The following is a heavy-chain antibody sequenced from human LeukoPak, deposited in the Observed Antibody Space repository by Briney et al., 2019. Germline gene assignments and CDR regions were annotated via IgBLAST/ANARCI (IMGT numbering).Heavy chain of an antibody. V-gene: IGHV3-23*01. J-gene: IGHJ4*02. CDR1: GFTFSTYA. CDR3: AKGGSSGWSNPPFFDF. D-gene: IGHD6-19*01. Sequence: GGSLRLSCAASGFTFSTYAMNWVRQAPGKGLEWVSTISGNGDNIYYADSVKGRSTSPRDNSRNTLYLQMKSLRAEDTAVYYCAKGGSSGWSNPPFFDFWGQGTLVTVSS. CDR2: ISGNGDNI.